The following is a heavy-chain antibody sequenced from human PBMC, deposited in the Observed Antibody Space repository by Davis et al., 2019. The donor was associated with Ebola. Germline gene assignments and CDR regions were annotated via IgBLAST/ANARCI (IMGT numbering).Heavy chain of an antibody. CDR2: IYYSGST. Sequence: MPGGSLRLSCTVSGGSISSSSYYWGWIRQPPGKGLEWIGSIYYSGSTYYNPSLKSRVTISVDTSKNQFSLKLSSVTAADTAVYYCARQGAGFDPWGQGTLVTVSS. V-gene: IGHV4-39*01. CDR1: GGSISSSSYY. D-gene: IGHD4/OR15-4a*01. CDR3: ARQGAGFDP. J-gene: IGHJ5*02.